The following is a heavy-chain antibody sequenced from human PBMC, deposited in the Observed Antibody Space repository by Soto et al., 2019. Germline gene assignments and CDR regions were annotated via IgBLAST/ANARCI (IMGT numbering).Heavy chain of an antibody. J-gene: IGHJ4*02. D-gene: IGHD3-22*01. V-gene: IGHV3-23*01. CDR3: AIHDSSGYYYDY. Sequence: GGSLRLSCAASGFTFSSYAMSWVRQAPGKGLEWVSAISGSGGSTYYADSVKGRFTISRDNSKNTLYPQMNSLRAEDTAVYYCAIHDSSGYYYDYWGQGTLVTVSS. CDR1: GFTFSSYA. CDR2: ISGSGGST.